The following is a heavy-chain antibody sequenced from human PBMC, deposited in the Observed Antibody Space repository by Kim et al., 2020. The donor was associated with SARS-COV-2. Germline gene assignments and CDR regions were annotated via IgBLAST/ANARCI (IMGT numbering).Heavy chain of an antibody. V-gene: IGHV4-59*13. D-gene: IGHD6-19*01. CDR2: IYYSGST. CDR1: GGSISSYY. CDR3: ARGGSGWLYFGY. Sequence: SETLSLTCTVSGGSISSYYWSWIRQPPGKGLEWIGYIYYSGSTNYNPSLKSRVTISVDTSKNQFSLKLSSVTAAHTAVYYCARGGSGWLYFGYWGQGTLVTVSS. J-gene: IGHJ4*02.